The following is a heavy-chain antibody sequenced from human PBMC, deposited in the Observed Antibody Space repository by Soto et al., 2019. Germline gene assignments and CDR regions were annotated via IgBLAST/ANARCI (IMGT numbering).Heavy chain of an antibody. V-gene: IGHV3-13*01. Sequence: PGGSMRLSCAASELTLSSYDMHWVRQDTGKGLEWVSGIGTTGDTYYPGSVKGRFTISRENAKNSLHLQMNSLRAEDTAVYYCARGTDLGSGKGYYYYYMDVWGKGTTVTVSS. CDR1: ELTLSSYD. J-gene: IGHJ6*03. CDR2: IGTTGDT. D-gene: IGHD3-10*01. CDR3: ARGTDLGSGKGYYYYYMDV.